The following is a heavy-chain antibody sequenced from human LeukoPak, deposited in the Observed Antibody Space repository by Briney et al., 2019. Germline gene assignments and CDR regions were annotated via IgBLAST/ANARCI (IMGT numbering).Heavy chain of an antibody. Sequence: GGSLRLSCAASGFTFSSYAMQWVRQAPGKGREGGAVISYDGSNKYYADSVKGRFTISRDNSNNTLYLQMNSLRAEDTAVYYCARVRYYDSSGYSDYYYYYGMDVWGQGTTVTVSS. CDR1: GFTFSSYA. D-gene: IGHD3-22*01. J-gene: IGHJ6*02. V-gene: IGHV3-30-3*01. CDR3: ARVRYYDSSGYSDYYYYYGMDV. CDR2: ISYDGSNK.